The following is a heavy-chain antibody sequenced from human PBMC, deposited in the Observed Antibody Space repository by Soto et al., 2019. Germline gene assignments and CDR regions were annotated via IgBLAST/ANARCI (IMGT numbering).Heavy chain of an antibody. CDR1: GYTFSNYA. D-gene: IGHD4-17*01. CDR2: ISAYSGNT. Sequence: QVNLVQSGAEVKKPGASVKVSCKASGYTFSNYALTWVRQAPGQGLEWMGWISAYSGNTNYAQKLQGRLTVTTDTSTNTAYMDLRSLRSDDTAVYYCARVVKAGDYGDYGRYYFDYWGHGTLVTVSS. V-gene: IGHV1-18*01. CDR3: ARVVKAGDYGDYGRYYFDY. J-gene: IGHJ4*01.